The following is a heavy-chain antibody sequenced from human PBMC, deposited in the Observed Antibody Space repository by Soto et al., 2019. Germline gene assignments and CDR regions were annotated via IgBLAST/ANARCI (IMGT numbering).Heavy chain of an antibody. CDR1: DGSFSAYY. D-gene: IGHD6-6*01. J-gene: IGHJ6*03. V-gene: IGHV4-34*01. CDR2: INHSGGI. CDR3: ARGARYSRSSLFAQNFYYHMDV. Sequence: SQTLSLTCAVYDGSFSAYYWSWVRQPPGKGLEWIGEINHSGGINYNPSLKSRVALSVDTSKNQFSLKLYSVTAADTAVYFCARGARYSRSSLFAQNFYYHMDVWGQGTTVTVSS.